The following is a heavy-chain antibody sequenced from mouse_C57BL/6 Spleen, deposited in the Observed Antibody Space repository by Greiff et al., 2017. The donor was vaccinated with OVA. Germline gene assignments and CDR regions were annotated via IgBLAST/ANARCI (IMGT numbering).Heavy chain of an antibody. D-gene: IGHD2-2*01. CDR3: ARDGYDALFAY. CDR2: ISYDGSN. J-gene: IGHJ3*01. V-gene: IGHV3-6*01. Sequence: EVKLVESGPGLVKPSQSLSLTCSVTGYSITSGYYWNWIRQFPGNKLEWMGYISYDGSNNYNPSLKNRISITRDTSKNQFFLKLNSVTTEDTATYYCARDGYDALFAYWGQGTLVTVSA. CDR1: GYSITSGYY.